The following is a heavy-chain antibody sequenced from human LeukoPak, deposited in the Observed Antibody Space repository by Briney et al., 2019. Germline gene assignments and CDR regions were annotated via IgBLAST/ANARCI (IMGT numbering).Heavy chain of an antibody. J-gene: IGHJ4*02. CDR3: ARQGGRGYSYGFIDH. V-gene: IGHV4-39*01. Sequence: SETLSLTCTVSGGSISSSSYYRGWIRQPPGKGLEWIGSIYYSGSTYYNPSLKSRVTISVDTSKNQFSLKLSSVTAADTAVYYCARQGGRGYSYGFIDHWGQGTLVTVSS. CDR1: GGSISSSSYY. D-gene: IGHD5-18*01. CDR2: IYYSGST.